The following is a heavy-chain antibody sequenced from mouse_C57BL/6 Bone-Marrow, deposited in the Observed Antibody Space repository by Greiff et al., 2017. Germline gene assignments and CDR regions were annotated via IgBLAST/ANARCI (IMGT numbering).Heavy chain of an antibody. CDR2: IYPGSGST. D-gene: IGHD2-12*01. Sequence: VQLQQPGAELVKPGASVKMSCKASGYTFTSYWITWVKQRPGQGLEWIGDIYPGSGSTNYNETFKSKATLTVDTSSSTAYMRLSSLTSEDSAVXYCARPYDGFVDYWGQGTSVTVSS. V-gene: IGHV1-55*01. CDR1: GYTFTSYW. J-gene: IGHJ4*01. CDR3: ARPYDGFVDY.